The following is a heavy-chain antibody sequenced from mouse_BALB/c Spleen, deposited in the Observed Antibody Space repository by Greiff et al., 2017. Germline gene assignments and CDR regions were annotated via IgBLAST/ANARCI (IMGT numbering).Heavy chain of an antibody. CDR1: GFTFSSYA. V-gene: IGHV5-9-4*01. Sequence: EVQRVESGGGLVKPGGSLKLSCAASGFTFSSYAMSWVRQSPEKRLEWVAEISSGGSYTYYPDTVTGRFTISRDNAKNTLYLEMSSLRSEDTAMYYCASIDGYYWYFDVWGAGTTVTVSS. CDR3: ASIDGYYWYFDV. J-gene: IGHJ1*01. D-gene: IGHD2-3*01. CDR2: ISSGGSYT.